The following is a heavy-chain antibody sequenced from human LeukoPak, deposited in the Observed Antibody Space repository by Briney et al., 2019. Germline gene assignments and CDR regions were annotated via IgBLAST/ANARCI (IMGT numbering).Heavy chain of an antibody. D-gene: IGHD2-2*02. CDR2: ISSSGSST. J-gene: IGHJ4*02. V-gene: IGHV3-48*03. Sequence: PGGSLRLSCAASGFTFSSYEMNWVRQAPGKGLECISYISSSGSSTNYADSVKGRFTISRDNAKNSLFLQMNSLRAEDTAIYYCVHRVIPRGFDHWGQGTLVTVSS. CDR3: VHRVIPRGFDH. CDR1: GFTFSSYE.